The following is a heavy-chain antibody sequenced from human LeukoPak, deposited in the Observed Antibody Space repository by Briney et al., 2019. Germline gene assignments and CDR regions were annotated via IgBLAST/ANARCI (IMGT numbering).Heavy chain of an antibody. V-gene: IGHV4-4*02. CDR1: GGSISSSNW. CDR3: ARYSYGPYAFDI. CDR2: IYHSGST. J-gene: IGHJ3*02. D-gene: IGHD5-18*01. Sequence: PSETLSLTCAASGGSISSSNWWSWVRQPPGKGLEWIGEIYHSGSTNYNPSLKSRVTISVDKSKNQFSLKLSSVTAADTAVYYCARYSYGPYAFDIWGQGTMVTVSS.